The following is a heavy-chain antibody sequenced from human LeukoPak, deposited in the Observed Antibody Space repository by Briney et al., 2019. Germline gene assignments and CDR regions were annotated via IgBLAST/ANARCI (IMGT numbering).Heavy chain of an antibody. D-gene: IGHD5-18*01. Sequence: QPGGSLRLTCAASGFTFSTYWMHWVRQVPGKGLVWVSRINNDGSRTTYADSVKGRFTISRDNAKNTVYLQMNSLRAEDTALYYCAKAPYGYPPYMYYFDYWGQGTLVTVSS. CDR1: GFTFSTYW. V-gene: IGHV3-74*01. J-gene: IGHJ4*02. CDR2: INNDGSRT. CDR3: AKAPYGYPPYMYYFDY.